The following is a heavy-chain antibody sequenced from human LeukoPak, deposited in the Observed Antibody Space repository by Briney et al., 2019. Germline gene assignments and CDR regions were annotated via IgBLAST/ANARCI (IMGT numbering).Heavy chain of an antibody. J-gene: IGHJ4*02. D-gene: IGHD5-24*01. V-gene: IGHV4-38-2*01. Sequence: PSETLSLTCAVSGYSISSGYYWGWIRQPPGKGLEWIGSIYHSGSTYYNPSLKSRVTISVDTTKSQFSMKPSSVTAADTAVYYCARSPERWLQLLSDYWGQGTLVTVSS. CDR3: ARSPERWLQLLSDY. CDR2: IYHSGST. CDR1: GYSISSGYY.